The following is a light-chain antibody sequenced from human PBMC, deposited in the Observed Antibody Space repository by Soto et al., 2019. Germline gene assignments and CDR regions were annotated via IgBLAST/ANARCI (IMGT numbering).Light chain of an antibody. V-gene: IGLV2-14*03. CDR1: SSAVGGYNF. Sequence: QSVLTQPASLSGSPGQSITISCTGTSSAVGGYNFVSWYQQLPGNAPKLLIHDVTPRPSGVSDRFSGSKSGTTASRTISGLQAEDEADYYCCSYASSTIYVFGTGTKVTVL. CDR2: DVT. CDR3: CSYASSTIYV. J-gene: IGLJ1*01.